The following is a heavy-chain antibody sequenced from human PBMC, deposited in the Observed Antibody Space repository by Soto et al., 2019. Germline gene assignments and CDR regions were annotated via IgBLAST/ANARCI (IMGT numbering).Heavy chain of an antibody. V-gene: IGHV4-4*07. Sequence: SETLSLTCTVSGGSIGSYDWNWIRHPAGKGLEWIGRIYTSGGTNYNPSLKSRVTMSVDTSKNQLSLKLSTVTAADTAAYYCAREDCSTTSCLYGVDVWGQGTTVTVSS. CDR2: IYTSGGT. CDR3: AREDCSTTSCLYGVDV. CDR1: GGSIGSYD. J-gene: IGHJ6*02. D-gene: IGHD2-2*01.